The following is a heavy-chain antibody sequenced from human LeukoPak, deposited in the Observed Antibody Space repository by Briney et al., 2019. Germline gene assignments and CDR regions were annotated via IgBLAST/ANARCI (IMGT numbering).Heavy chain of an antibody. CDR3: ARDRGIAVASTPDY. V-gene: IGHV1-24*01. D-gene: IGHD6-19*01. CDR1: GYTLTELS. CDR2: FDPEDGET. J-gene: IGHJ4*02. Sequence: ASVKVSCKVSGYTLTELSMHWVRQAPGKGLEWMGGFDPEDGETIYAQKFQGRVTMTEDTSTDTAYMELNNLRSEDTAVYYCARDRGIAVASTPDYWGQGTLVTVSS.